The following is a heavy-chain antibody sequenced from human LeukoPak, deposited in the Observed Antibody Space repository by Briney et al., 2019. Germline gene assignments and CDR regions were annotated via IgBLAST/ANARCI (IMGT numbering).Heavy chain of an antibody. CDR3: ARGGNYYDSSGYYPYFYYAMDV. CDR1: GYTFTGYY. CDR2: INPNSVGT. Sequence: ASVKVSCKASGYTFTGYYMHWVRQAPGQGLEWMGWINPNSVGTKYAQKFQGRVTMTRDTSTSTAYMELSRLTSDDTAVYYCARGGNYYDSSGYYPYFYYAMDVWGQGTTVTVSS. J-gene: IGHJ6*02. V-gene: IGHV1-2*02. D-gene: IGHD3-22*01.